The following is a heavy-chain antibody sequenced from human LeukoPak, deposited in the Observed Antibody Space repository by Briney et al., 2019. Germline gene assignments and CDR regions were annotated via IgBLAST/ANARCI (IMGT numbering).Heavy chain of an antibody. CDR2: IKQDGSEK. D-gene: IGHD2-15*01. V-gene: IGHV3-7*01. J-gene: IGHJ6*03. CDR3: ASARSYYYYIDV. CDR1: GFTFSSYW. Sequence: GGSLRLSCTASGFTFSSYWMSWVRQAPGKGLEWVANIKQDGSEKYYVDSVKGRFTISRGNAKNSLYLQMNSLRAEDTAVYYCASARSYYYYIDVWGKGTTVTVSS.